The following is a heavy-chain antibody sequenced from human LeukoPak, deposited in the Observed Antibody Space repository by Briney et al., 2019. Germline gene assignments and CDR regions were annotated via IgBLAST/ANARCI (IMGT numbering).Heavy chain of an antibody. CDR1: GFTFSSYA. V-gene: IGHV3-23*01. D-gene: IGHD1-26*01. CDR2: ISGSGGST. CDR3: AKVISGSYSYFDY. Sequence: GGSLRLSCAASGFTFSSYAMSWVRQAPGKGLEWVSAISGSGGSTYYADSVKGRFTISRDNSKNTLYLQMNSLRAEDTAVYYRAKVISGSYSYFDYWGQGTLVTVSS. J-gene: IGHJ4*02.